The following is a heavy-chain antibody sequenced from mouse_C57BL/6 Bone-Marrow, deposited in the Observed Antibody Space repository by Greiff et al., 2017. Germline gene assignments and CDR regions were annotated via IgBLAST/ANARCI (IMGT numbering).Heavy chain of an antibody. D-gene: IGHD1-1*01. CDR2: IDPSDRYT. Sequence: QVQLQQPGAELVKPGASVKLSCKASGYTFTSYWMQWVKQRPGQGLEWIGEIDPSDRYTNYNQKFKGKATLTVDTSSSTAYMQLSSLTSEDSAVYYCARDLGPIYYYGYYYAMDYWGQGTSVTVSS. CDR1: GYTFTSYW. CDR3: ARDLGPIYYYGYYYAMDY. V-gene: IGHV1-50*01. J-gene: IGHJ4*01.